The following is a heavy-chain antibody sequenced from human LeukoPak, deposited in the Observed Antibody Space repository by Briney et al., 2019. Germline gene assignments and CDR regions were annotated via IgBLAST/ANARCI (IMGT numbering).Heavy chain of an antibody. Sequence: GGSLRLSCAASGFTFSDYAMHWVRQAPGKGLEWVALIGYDGSNKYYAESVKGRFTISRDNSKNTLYLQMNSLRAEDTAVYYCARANYYGSGSYWGQGTLVTVSS. V-gene: IGHV3-30*02. CDR3: ARANYYGSGSY. CDR1: GFTFSDYA. D-gene: IGHD3-10*01. J-gene: IGHJ4*02. CDR2: IGYDGSNK.